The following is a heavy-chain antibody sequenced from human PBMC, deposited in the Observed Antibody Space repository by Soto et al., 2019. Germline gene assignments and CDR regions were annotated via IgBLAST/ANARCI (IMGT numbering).Heavy chain of an antibody. CDR1: GFTLSLYT. CDR2: LGVSDDR. CDR3: ARSSGLATPGTMDF. J-gene: IGHJ4*02. D-gene: IGHD3-10*01. Sequence: EGQLLESGGGLVKAGGSLRLSCAASGFTLSLYTINWVRQAPGKGLEWVSSLGVSDDRFYADSVKGRFTISRDNAKSSLYLQMNGLRADDTAVYYCARSSGLATPGTMDFWGQGTLVTVSS. V-gene: IGHV3-21*01.